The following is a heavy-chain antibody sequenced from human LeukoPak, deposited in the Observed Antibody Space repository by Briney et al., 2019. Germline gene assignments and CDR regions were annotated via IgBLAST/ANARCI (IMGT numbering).Heavy chain of an antibody. J-gene: IGHJ4*02. Sequence: GGSLRLSCAASGFTFSNVWMSWVCQTPGRGLEWVGRIKSTTSGGTTDYAATVKGRFTISRDDSRSTLYLQMNSLRADDTAVYYCAKSIMATEGLLDYWGQRTLVTVSS. CDR3: AKSIMATEGLLDY. CDR1: GFTFSNVW. CDR2: IKSTTSGGTT. D-gene: IGHD5-24*01. V-gene: IGHV3-15*01.